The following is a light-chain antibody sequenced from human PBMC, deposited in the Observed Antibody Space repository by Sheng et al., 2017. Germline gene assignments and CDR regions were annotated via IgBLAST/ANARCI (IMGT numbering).Light chain of an antibody. CDR1: QSVNFY. J-gene: IGKJ1*01. V-gene: IGKV3-15*01. Sequence: EIVMTQSPATLSVSPGERATLSCRTSQSVNFYLAWYQQRPGQAPKLLIYATTTRATGVPARFSGSGSGTEFTLTIDSLQSEDFALYYCQQYNNWPSFGQGTKVEIK. CDR3: QQYNNWPS. CDR2: ATT.